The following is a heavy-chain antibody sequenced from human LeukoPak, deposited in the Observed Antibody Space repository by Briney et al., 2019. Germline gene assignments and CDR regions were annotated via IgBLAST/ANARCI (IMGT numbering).Heavy chain of an antibody. D-gene: IGHD6-13*01. CDR3: VTAPWAAAGSVY. Sequence: ASVKVSCKVSGYTLTELSMHWVRQAPGKGLEWMGGFDPEDGETIYAQKFQGRVTMTEDTSTDTAYMEVSSLTSDDTAVYYCVTAPWAAAGSVYWGQGTLVTVSS. J-gene: IGHJ4*02. CDR2: FDPEDGET. CDR1: GYTLTELS. V-gene: IGHV1-24*01.